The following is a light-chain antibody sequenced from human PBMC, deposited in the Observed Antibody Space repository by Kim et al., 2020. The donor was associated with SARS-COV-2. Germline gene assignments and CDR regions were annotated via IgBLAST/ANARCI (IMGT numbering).Light chain of an antibody. CDR2: GAS. Sequence: STGERATLSCRASQKITSNYLAWFQQKTGQAPSLLIYGASSRAAGVPDRFSGSGSETDFTLTISRLEPEDIAVYYCQKYDEAPWTFGQGTKVEIK. V-gene: IGKV3-20*01. CDR3: QKYDEAPWT. CDR1: QKITSNY. J-gene: IGKJ1*01.